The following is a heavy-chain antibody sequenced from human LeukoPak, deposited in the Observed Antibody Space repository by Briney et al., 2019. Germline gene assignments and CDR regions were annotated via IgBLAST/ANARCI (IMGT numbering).Heavy chain of an antibody. D-gene: IGHD6-19*01. CDR1: GFTFSSYG. CDR3: AKDRKWLPTYYFGY. Sequence: GGSLRLFCAASGFTFSSYGMHWVRQAPGKGLEWVAFIRYDGSNKYYADSVKGRFTISRDNSKNTLYLQMNSLRAEDTAVYYCAKDRKWLPTYYFGYWGQGTLVTVSS. V-gene: IGHV3-30*02. J-gene: IGHJ4*02. CDR2: IRYDGSNK.